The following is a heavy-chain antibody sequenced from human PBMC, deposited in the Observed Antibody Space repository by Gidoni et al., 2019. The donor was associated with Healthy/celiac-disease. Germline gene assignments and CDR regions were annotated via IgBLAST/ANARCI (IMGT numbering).Heavy chain of an antibody. CDR1: GFTFSSYG. Sequence: QVQLVESGGGVVQPGRSLRLSCAASGFTFSSYGMHGVRQAPGKGLEWVAVIWYDGSNKYYADSVKGRFTISRDNSKNTLYLQMNSLRAEDTAVYYCARDALGAHDYWGQGTLVTVSS. V-gene: IGHV3-33*01. D-gene: IGHD1-26*01. CDR3: ARDALGAHDY. CDR2: IWYDGSNK. J-gene: IGHJ4*02.